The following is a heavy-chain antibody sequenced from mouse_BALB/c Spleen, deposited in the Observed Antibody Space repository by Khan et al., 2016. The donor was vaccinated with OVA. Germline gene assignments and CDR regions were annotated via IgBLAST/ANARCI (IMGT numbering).Heavy chain of an antibody. Sequence: VELVESGAELVRPGASVKLSCKPSGYNFTSYWILWVKQRSGQGLEWIARIYPGTDNTYYSEKLKDKATLTADKSSNTAYMQLSSLKSEDSAVYFGAREEALYYFEDWGQGTTLTVSS. CDR1: GYNFTSYW. J-gene: IGHJ2*01. CDR3: AREEALYYFED. CDR2: IYPGTDNT. D-gene: IGHD3-2*02. V-gene: IGHV1-76*01.